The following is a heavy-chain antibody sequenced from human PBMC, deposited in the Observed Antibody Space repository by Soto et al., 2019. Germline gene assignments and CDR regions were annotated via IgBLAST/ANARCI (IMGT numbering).Heavy chain of an antibody. J-gene: IGHJ6*02. CDR2: IYHSGST. D-gene: IGHD1-26*01. CDR3: ARIEKEVGAPGVVYYYDGMDV. CDR1: GYSISSGYY. Sequence: SETLSLTCAVSGYSISSGYYWGWIRQPPGKGLEWIGSIYHSGSTYYSPSLKSRVTISVDTSKNQFSLKLSSVTAADTAVYYCARIEKEVGAPGVVYYYDGMDVWGQGTTVTVSS. V-gene: IGHV4-38-2*01.